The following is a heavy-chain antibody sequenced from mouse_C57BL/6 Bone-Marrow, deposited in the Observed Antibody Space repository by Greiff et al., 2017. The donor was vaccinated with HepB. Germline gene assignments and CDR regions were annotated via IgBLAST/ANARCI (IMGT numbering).Heavy chain of an antibody. Sequence: VKVVESGAELVKPGASVKLSCKASGYTFTEYTIHWVKQRSGQGLEWIGWFYPGSGSIKYNEKFKDKATLTADKSSSTVYMELSRLTSEDSAVYFCARHEGYYYGSSPFAYWGQGTLVTVSA. CDR2: FYPGSGSI. CDR3: ARHEGYYYGSSPFAY. V-gene: IGHV1-62-2*01. CDR1: GYTFTEYT. J-gene: IGHJ3*01. D-gene: IGHD1-1*01.